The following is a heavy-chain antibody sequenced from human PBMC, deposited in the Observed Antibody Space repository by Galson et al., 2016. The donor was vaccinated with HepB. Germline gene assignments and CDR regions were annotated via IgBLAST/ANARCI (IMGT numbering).Heavy chain of an antibody. CDR2: IIPIFGTA. CDR3: ARAGSSSWLYYYYYMDV. Sequence: SVKVSCKASGGTFSSYAISWVRQAPGQGLEWMGGIIPIFGTANYAQKFQGRVTITADKSTSTAYMELSSLRSEDTAVYYCARAGSSSWLYYYYYMDVWGHGTMVTVSS. D-gene: IGHD6-13*01. CDR1: GGTFSSYA. V-gene: IGHV1-69*06. J-gene: IGHJ6*03.